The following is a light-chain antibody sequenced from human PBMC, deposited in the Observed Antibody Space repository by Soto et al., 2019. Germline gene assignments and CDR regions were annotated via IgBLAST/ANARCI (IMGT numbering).Light chain of an antibody. J-gene: IGLJ3*02. CDR3: QSYNSSNQV. Sequence: FMLTQPHSVSESPGKTVTISYTGSSGSIATNSVQWCQQRPGSVPTTVIYEDNQRPSGVPDRFSGSIDNSSNSASLTISGLKTEDEADYYCQSYNSSNQVFGGGTKVTVL. CDR1: SGSIATNS. CDR2: EDN. V-gene: IGLV6-57*02.